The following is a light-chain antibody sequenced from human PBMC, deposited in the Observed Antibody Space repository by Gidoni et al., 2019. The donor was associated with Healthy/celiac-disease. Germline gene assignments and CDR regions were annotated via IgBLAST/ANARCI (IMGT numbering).Light chain of an antibody. CDR3: QQRSNWPPMYT. Sequence: EIVLTQSPATPSLSPGERATLSCRASQSVSSYLAWYQQKPGQAPRRLIYDASNRATGIPARCSGSRSATDFTLTISSLEPEDFAVYYCQQRSNWPPMYTFGQGTKLEIK. CDR1: QSVSSY. J-gene: IGKJ2*01. V-gene: IGKV3-11*01. CDR2: DAS.